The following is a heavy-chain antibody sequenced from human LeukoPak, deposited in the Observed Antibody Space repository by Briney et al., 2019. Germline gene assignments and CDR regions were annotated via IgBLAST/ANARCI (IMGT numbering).Heavy chain of an antibody. J-gene: IGHJ4*02. D-gene: IGHD3-10*01. CDR1: GFTFSSYA. CDR3: VRGAPRRWFGESLSGAKYYFDY. V-gene: IGHV3-23*01. CDR2: ISGSGGST. Sequence: GGSLRLSCAASGFTFSSYAMSWVRQAPGKGLEWVSSISGSGGSTYYADSVKGRFTISRDNSKNTLYLQMNTLRAEDTAVYYCVRGAPRRWFGESLSGAKYYFDYWGQGTLVTVSS.